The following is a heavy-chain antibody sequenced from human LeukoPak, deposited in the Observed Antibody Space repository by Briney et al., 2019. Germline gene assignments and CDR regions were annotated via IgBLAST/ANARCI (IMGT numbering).Heavy chain of an antibody. CDR3: ARTRYYYNSRSYGAPYYFDY. CDR1: GGSISSNSYS. J-gene: IGHJ4*02. CDR2: IYYRGST. D-gene: IGHD3-10*01. Sequence: PSETLSLTCGVSGGSISSNSYSWTWIRQPPGKGLEWIGSIYYRGSTYYNPSLKSRVTISVDTSKNQFSLKLSSVTAADTAVYYCARTRYYYNSRSYGAPYYFDYWGQGTLVTVSS. V-gene: IGHV4-39*01.